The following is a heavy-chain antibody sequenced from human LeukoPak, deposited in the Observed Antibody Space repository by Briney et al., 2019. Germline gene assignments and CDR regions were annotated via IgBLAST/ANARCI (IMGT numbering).Heavy chain of an antibody. Sequence: GGSLRLACVVSGFSVSTNYMSWVRQAPGKGLEWVSVIHGGGSTYYADSVKGRFTISRDNSKNTLYLQLNSLSAEDTAVYYCAKDFCSGTSCYPGDDWGQGTLVTVSS. J-gene: IGHJ4*02. CDR1: GFSVSTNY. D-gene: IGHD2-2*01. V-gene: IGHV3-53*01. CDR2: IHGGGST. CDR3: AKDFCSGTSCYPGDD.